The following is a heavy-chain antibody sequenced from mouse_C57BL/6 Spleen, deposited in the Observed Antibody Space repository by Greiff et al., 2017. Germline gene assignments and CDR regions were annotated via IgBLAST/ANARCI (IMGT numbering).Heavy chain of an antibody. CDR1: GYSFTGYF. CDR2: INPYNGDT. Sequence: EVQLQQSGPELVKPGDSVKISCKASGYSFTGYFMNWVMQSHGKSLEWIGRINPYNGDTFYNQKFKGKATLTVDKSSSTAHMELRSLTSEDSAVYYCARWEGYYSNLDYWGQGTTLTVSS. D-gene: IGHD2-5*01. J-gene: IGHJ2*01. V-gene: IGHV1-20*01. CDR3: ARWEGYYSNLDY.